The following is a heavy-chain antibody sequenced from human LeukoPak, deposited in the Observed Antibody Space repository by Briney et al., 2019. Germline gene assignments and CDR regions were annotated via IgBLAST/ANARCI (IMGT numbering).Heavy chain of an antibody. V-gene: IGHV4-39*07. CDR2: IYYSGST. CDR3: ARAPRTGAWDMITFGGVIVHGDAFDF. Sequence: SETLSLTCAVSGGSLISTTYYWGWIRQPPGKGLEWIGSIYYSGSTYYNPSLKSRVTVSVDMSKNQFSLQLNSVTAADTAVYYCARAPRTGAWDMITFGGVIVHGDAFDFWGQGTMVTVSS. D-gene: IGHD3-16*02. J-gene: IGHJ3*01. CDR1: GGSLISTTYY.